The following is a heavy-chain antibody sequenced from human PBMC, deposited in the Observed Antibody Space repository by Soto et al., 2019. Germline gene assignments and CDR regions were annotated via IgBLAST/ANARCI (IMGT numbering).Heavy chain of an antibody. V-gene: IGHV4-31*03. CDR2: IYYSGST. Sequence: SETLSLTCTVSGGSISSGGYYWSWIRQHPGKGLEWIGYIYYSGSTYYNPSLKSRVTISVDTSKNQFSLKLSSVTAADTAVYYCARGLFRVYYFDYWGQGTLVTVSS. CDR1: GGSISSGGYY. D-gene: IGHD6-13*01. J-gene: IGHJ4*02. CDR3: ARGLFRVYYFDY.